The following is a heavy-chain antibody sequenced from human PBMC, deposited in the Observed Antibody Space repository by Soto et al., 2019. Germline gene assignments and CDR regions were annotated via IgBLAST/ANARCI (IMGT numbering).Heavy chain of an antibody. CDR2: IHYSGDN. J-gene: IGHJ4*02. D-gene: IGHD4-17*01. CDR1: GGSISSGNYY. CDR3: AIGDYNVYWGYDH. V-gene: IGHV4-31*03. Sequence: QVQLQESGPGLVKPSQTLSLTCTVSGGSISSGNYYWSWIRQHPGKGLEWIGYIHYSGDNYYNPSLKSRVTISIDTSKNQFSLKLSSVTAADTAVYYFAIGDYNVYWGYDHWGQATLGTVSS.